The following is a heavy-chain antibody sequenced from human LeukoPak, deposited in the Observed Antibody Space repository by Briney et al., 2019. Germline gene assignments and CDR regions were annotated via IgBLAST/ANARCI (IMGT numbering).Heavy chain of an antibody. CDR1: GYTFTGYY. CDR3: ARWAVYDAFDI. V-gene: IGHV1-2*02. J-gene: IGHJ3*02. Sequence: GAPVKVSCKASGYTFTGYYMHWVRQAPGQGLEWMGWISPNSGGTYYEQTVQRRVTMTRETSISTAYMELSRLRCDDTAVYYCARWAVYDAFDIWGQGTMVTVSS. D-gene: IGHD1-14*01. CDR2: ISPNSGGT.